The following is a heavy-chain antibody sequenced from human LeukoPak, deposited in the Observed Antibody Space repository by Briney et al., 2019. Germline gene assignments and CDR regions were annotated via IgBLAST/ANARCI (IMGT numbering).Heavy chain of an antibody. CDR1: GYTFTTYG. J-gene: IGHJ4*02. Sequence: ASVKVSCKTSGYTFTTYGISWVRQAPGQGLEWMGWINAYNGNPIYAQKLQGRVTMTTDTSASTAYMELRSLRSDDTAVYYCARASDLDSFDYWGQGTLVTV. CDR3: ARASDLDSFDY. CDR2: INAYNGNP. V-gene: IGHV1-18*01.